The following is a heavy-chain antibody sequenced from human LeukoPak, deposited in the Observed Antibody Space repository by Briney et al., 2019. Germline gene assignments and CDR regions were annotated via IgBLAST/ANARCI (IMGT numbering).Heavy chain of an antibody. J-gene: IGHJ6*02. Sequence: AGGSLRLSCAASGFTFSSYAMSWVRQAPGKGLEWVSAISGSGGSTYYADSVKGRFTISRDNSKNSLYLQMNSLRAEDTAVYYCARDSVDPYYYYGMDVWGQGTTVTVSS. V-gene: IGHV3-23*01. CDR2: ISGSGGST. D-gene: IGHD2-15*01. CDR3: ARDSVDPYYYYGMDV. CDR1: GFTFSSYA.